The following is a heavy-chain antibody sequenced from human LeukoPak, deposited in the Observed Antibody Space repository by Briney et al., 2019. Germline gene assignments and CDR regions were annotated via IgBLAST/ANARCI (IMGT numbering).Heavy chain of an antibody. J-gene: IGHJ1*01. CDR2: IYSGGTT. CDR3: ARGFSYYDTSGWHFRH. D-gene: IGHD3-22*01. V-gene: IGHV3-66*01. CDR1: GFTVSSNY. Sequence: GGSLRLSCAASGFTVSSNYMSWVRQAPGKGLQWVSVIYSGGTTNYAASVKGRFTISRDNSKNTVYVQMNSLRAEDTAVYYCARGFSYYDTSGWHFRHWGQGTLVTVSS.